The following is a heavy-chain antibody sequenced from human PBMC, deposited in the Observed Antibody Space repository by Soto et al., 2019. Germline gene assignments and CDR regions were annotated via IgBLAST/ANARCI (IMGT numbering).Heavy chain of an antibody. CDR2: SSYSRGSK. Sequence: PGKWLDWGSTSSYSRGSKYYADSVRGRFAVSRDNSKNTLYLQMNSLRAADKALYYCVKDYQAFVQAEDGIPFGSTVSAFLLTRSSDL. J-gene: IGHJ2*01. D-gene: IGHD3-3*01. CDR3: VKDYQAFVQAEDGIPFGSTVSAFLLTRSSDL. V-gene: IGHV3-21*04.